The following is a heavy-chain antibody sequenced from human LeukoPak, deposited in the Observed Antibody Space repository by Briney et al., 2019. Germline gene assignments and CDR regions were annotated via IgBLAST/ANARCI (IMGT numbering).Heavy chain of an antibody. Sequence: GGSLRLSCAASGFTFSSYGMHWVRQAPGKGLEWVAVIWYDGSNKYYADSVKGRFTISRDDSMNTLYLQMNSLRAEDTAVYYCAKGRSGYNFGFDYWGQGTLVTVSS. CDR2: IWYDGSNK. CDR3: AKGRSGYNFGFDY. CDR1: GFTFSSYG. D-gene: IGHD5-18*01. V-gene: IGHV3-33*03. J-gene: IGHJ4*02.